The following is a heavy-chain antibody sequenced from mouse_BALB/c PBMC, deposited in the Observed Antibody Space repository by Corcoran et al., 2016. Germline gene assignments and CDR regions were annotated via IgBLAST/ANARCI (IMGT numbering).Heavy chain of an antibody. CDR2: ISYDGSN. CDR1: GYSITRGYY. J-gene: IGHJ3*01. CDR3: ARGRYAWFAY. D-gene: IGHD2-14*01. V-gene: IGHV3-6*02. Sequence: DVQLQESGPGLVKPSQSLSLTCSVTGYSITRGYYWNWIRQFPGNKLEWMGYISYDGSNNYNPSLKNRISITRDTSKNQFFLKLNSVTTEDTATYYCARGRYAWFAYWGQGTLVTVSA.